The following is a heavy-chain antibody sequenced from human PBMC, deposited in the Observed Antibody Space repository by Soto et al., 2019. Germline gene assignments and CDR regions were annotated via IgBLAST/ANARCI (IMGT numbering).Heavy chain of an antibody. Sequence: EVQLLESGGGLVQPGGSLRLSCAASGFTFSSYAMTWVRQAPGKGLEWVSVISGSGGSTYYADSVKGRFTISRDSSKNTLFLQMHSLRAEDTAVYYCARPYVLLGGYFDYWGRGTLVTVSS. CDR3: ARPYVLLGGYFDY. D-gene: IGHD3-10*01. J-gene: IGHJ4*02. CDR1: GFTFSSYA. CDR2: ISGSGGST. V-gene: IGHV3-23*01.